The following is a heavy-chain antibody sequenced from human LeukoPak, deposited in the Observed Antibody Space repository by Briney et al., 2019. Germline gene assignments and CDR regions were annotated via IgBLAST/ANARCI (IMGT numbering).Heavy chain of an antibody. CDR3: SRDIYGDGDY. V-gene: IGHV3-49*03. CDR2: IRSKTYGGTT. J-gene: IGHJ4*02. Sequence: GGSLRLSCTASGFTFGDFAMSWFRQAPGKGLERVGFIRSKTYGGTTEYAASVKDRFTISRHESESILYLQMNSLKIEDTAVYYCSRDIYGDGDYWGQGTLVTVSS. CDR1: GFTFGDFA. D-gene: IGHD4-17*01.